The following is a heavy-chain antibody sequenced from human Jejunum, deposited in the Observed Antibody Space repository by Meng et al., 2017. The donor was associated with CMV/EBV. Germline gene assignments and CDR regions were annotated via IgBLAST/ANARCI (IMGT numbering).Heavy chain of an antibody. CDR1: GGTFSRDM. D-gene: IGHD2-21*02. Sequence: RVPAWAEVKRPGSSAKASCKASGGTFSRDMITWVRQAPGQGLQWMGRIAPAFGTPNYAQQFQGRVSITADESTSTVYMELNSLISEDTALYYCARECLAGACYSSGLVAWGQGTLVTVSS. J-gene: IGHJ5*02. CDR3: ARECLAGACYSSGLVA. CDR2: IAPAFGTP. V-gene: IGHV1-69*08.